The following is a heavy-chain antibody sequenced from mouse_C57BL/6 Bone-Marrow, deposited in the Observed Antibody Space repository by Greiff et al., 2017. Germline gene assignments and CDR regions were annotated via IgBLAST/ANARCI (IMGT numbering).Heavy chain of an antibody. Sequence: VQLQQSGPELVKPGASVKISCKASGYTFTDYYMNWVKQSHGKSLEWIGDINPNNGGTSYNQKFKGKATLTVDKSSSTAYMELRSLTSEDSAVYYCARDYGSSYVAYWGQGTLVTVSA. CDR1: GYTFTDYY. J-gene: IGHJ3*01. D-gene: IGHD1-1*01. V-gene: IGHV1-26*01. CDR3: ARDYGSSYVAY. CDR2: INPNNGGT.